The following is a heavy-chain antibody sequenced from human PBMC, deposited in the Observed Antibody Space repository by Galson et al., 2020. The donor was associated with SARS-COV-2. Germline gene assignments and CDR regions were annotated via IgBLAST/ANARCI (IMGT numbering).Heavy chain of an antibody. CDR2: IYHSGST. CDR1: GGSISSGGYS. Sequence: ETSETLSLTCAVSGGSISSGGYSWSWIRQPPGKGLEWIGYIYHSGSTYYNPSLKSRVTISVDRSKNQFSLKLSSVTAADTAVYYCARGGTYYDFWSGYLDPWGQGTLVTVSS. D-gene: IGHD3-3*01. J-gene: IGHJ5*02. V-gene: IGHV4-30-2*01. CDR3: ARGGTYYDFWSGYLDP.